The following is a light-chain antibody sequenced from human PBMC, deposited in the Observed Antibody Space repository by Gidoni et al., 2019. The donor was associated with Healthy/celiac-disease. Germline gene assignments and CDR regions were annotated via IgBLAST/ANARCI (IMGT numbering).Light chain of an antibody. Sequence: QSALTQPASVSGSPGQSITISCTGTSSDVGGYNYVSWYQQPPGKAPKLMIDDVSNRPSGVSNRFSGSKSGNTASLTIAGLQAEDEADYYCSSYTSSSTLVFGGGTKLTVI. CDR1: SSDVGGYNY. CDR2: DVS. V-gene: IGLV2-14*01. J-gene: IGLJ3*02. CDR3: SSYTSSSTLV.